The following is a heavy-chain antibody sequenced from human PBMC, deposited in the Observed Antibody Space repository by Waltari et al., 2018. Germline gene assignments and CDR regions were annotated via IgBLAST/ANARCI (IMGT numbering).Heavy chain of an antibody. V-gene: IGHV3-23*01. CDR1: GFPFSICS. CDR2: ISGSGGGT. Sequence: EVQLLESGGGLVQPGGSLGLSCSTAGFPFSICSLNWVRQAPGKGLQWVSGISGSGGGTFYVDSVKGRFTISRDNSKNTLYLQMNSLRAEDTALYYCAADLGSGGYYLVHFDYWGQGTLVTVSS. CDR3: AADLGSGGYYLVHFDY. J-gene: IGHJ4*02. D-gene: IGHD3-22*01.